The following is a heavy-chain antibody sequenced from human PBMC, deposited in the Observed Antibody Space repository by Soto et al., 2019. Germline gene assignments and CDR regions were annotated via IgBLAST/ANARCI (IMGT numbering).Heavy chain of an antibody. V-gene: IGHV3-23*01. CDR2: ISDSGST. CDR1: GFTFSTYA. D-gene: IGHD2-2*01. J-gene: IGHJ4*02. CDR3: AKNKGGIYCSRTSCIYSFDT. Sequence: GGSLRLSCAASGFTFSTYAMSWVRQAPGKGLGWVSTISDSGSTYYADSVKGRFTISRDNSKNTLYLEMNSLRAEDTAVYYCAKNKGGIYCSRTSCIYSFDTWGQGTLVTVYS.